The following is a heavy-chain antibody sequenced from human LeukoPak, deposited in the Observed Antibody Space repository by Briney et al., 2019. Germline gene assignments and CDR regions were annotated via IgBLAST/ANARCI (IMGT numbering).Heavy chain of an antibody. Sequence: GASVKVSCKASGYTFTGYYMHWVRQAPGQGLEWMGWINPNSGGTNYAQKFQGWVTMTRDTSISTAYMELSRLRSDDTAVYYCARDQCSGGSCNAFDIWGQGTMVTVSS. CDR2: INPNSGGT. D-gene: IGHD2-15*01. CDR3: ARDQCSGGSCNAFDI. J-gene: IGHJ3*02. CDR1: GYTFTGYY. V-gene: IGHV1-2*04.